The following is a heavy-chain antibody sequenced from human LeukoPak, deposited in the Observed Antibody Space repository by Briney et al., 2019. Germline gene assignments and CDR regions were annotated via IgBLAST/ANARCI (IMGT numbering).Heavy chain of an antibody. D-gene: IGHD2-21*02. CDR3: ARLPRPCGGDCYSNAFDI. Sequence: PSETLSLTCTVSGGSISSYYWSWIRQPPGKGLEWIGYIYYSGSTNYNPSLKSRVTISVDTSKNQFSLSLSSVTVADTAVYYCARLPRPCGGDCYSNAFDIWGQGTKVTVS. J-gene: IGHJ3*02. V-gene: IGHV4-59*08. CDR2: IYYSGST. CDR1: GGSISSYY.